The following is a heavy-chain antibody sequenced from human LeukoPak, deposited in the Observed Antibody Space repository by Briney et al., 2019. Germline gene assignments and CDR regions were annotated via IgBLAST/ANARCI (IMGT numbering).Heavy chain of an antibody. J-gene: IGHJ4*01. CDR3: ARGRGILGEPENAGDFFDF. CDR1: GYTFTDYY. Sequence: ASVKVSCKASGYTFTDYYLHWVRQAPGQGLKWMGWINPNSGATHYAQSFQARVTMTRDTSIASSYMELTGLESDDTAVYYCARGRGILGEPENAGDFFDFWGQGSLVTVSS. CDR2: INPNSGAT. V-gene: IGHV1-2*02. D-gene: IGHD1-14*01.